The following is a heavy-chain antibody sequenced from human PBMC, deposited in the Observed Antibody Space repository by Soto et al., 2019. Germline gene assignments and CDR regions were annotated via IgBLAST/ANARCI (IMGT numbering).Heavy chain of an antibody. J-gene: IGHJ4*02. CDR1: GFPFSSYA. D-gene: IGHD2-8*01. V-gene: IGHV3-23*01. CDR3: AKNGLDNSPSAIDS. Sequence: GGSLRLSCAASGFPFSSYAMTWVRQAPGKGLEWVSLISGSGGSTYYADSVKGRFTISRGNSKNMVFLQMNSLRAEDTALYYCAKNGLDNSPSAIDSWGPGTLVTVSS. CDR2: ISGSGGST.